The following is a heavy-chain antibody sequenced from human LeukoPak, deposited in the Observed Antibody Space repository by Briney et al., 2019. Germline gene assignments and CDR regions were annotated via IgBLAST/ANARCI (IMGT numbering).Heavy chain of an antibody. CDR1: GFTLSSYS. D-gene: IGHD6-19*01. CDR3: ARVDSGSACAS. CDR2: ISKNGRNT. V-gene: IGHV3-64*01. J-gene: IGHJ1*01. Sequence: GGSLRLSCAASGFTLSSYSMHWARHAPGGGLEFVSAISKNGRNTYYGNSMKGRFTISRDISKNTLYLQMGSLRPEDMAVYYCARVDSGSACASWGQGILVTVSS.